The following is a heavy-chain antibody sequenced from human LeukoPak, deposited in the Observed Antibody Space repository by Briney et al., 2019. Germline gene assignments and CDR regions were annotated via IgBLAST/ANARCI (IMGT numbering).Heavy chain of an antibody. V-gene: IGHV5-51*01. CDR1: GYRFSTSW. J-gene: IGHJ4*02. CDR3: VSYDFVLRYFDY. Sequence: GESLKISCKGSGYRFSTSWIGWVRQLPGKGLEWMVMIYPDDSNIRYGPSFQGQVTISADKSISTAYLQWSSLKASDTAMYYCVSYDFVLRYFDYWGQGTLVTVSS. D-gene: IGHD3-16*01. CDR2: IYPDDSNI.